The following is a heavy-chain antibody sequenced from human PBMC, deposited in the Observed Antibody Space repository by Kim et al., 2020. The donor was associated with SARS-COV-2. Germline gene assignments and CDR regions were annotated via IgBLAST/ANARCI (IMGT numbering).Heavy chain of an antibody. J-gene: IGHJ3*02. CDR3: AGERWYNWNDDAFDI. CDR1: GYTFTGYY. CDR2: INPNSGGT. V-gene: IGHV1-2*02. Sequence: ASVKVSCKASGYTFTGYYMHWVRQAPGQGLEWMGWINPNSGGTNYAQKFQGRVTMTRDTSISTAYMELSRLRSDDTAVYYCAGERWYNWNDDAFDIWGQGTMVTVSS. D-gene: IGHD1-1*01.